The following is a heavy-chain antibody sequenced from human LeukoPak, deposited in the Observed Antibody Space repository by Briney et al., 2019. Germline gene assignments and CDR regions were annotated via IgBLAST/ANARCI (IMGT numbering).Heavy chain of an antibody. D-gene: IGHD2-2*01. J-gene: IGHJ3*02. V-gene: IGHV4-59*08. CDR1: GGSISNYY. CDR3: ARVRYCSSTSCWMYDAFDI. Sequence: PSETLSLTCTVSGGSISNYYWSWIRQPPGKGLECIGYIYYSGSTNYNPSLKSRVTISVDTSKNQFSLKLSSVTAADTAVYYCARVRYCSSTSCWMYDAFDIWGQGTMVTVSS. CDR2: IYYSGST.